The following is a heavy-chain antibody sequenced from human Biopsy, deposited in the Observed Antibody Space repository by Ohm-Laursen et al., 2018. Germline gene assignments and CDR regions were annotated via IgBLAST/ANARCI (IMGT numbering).Heavy chain of an antibody. CDR2: LSSRGSNI. D-gene: IGHD3-3*01. CDR3: ARFPDFWSGYYVDS. Sequence: GSLTLSCAASGFTFSDYYMSWIRQAPGKGLEWISYLSSRGSNIYYADSVKGRFTVSRDNANNSLFLQMNSLRAEDTAVYYCARFPDFWSGYYVDSWGQGTLVTVSS. CDR1: GFTFSDYY. V-gene: IGHV3-11*01. J-gene: IGHJ4*02.